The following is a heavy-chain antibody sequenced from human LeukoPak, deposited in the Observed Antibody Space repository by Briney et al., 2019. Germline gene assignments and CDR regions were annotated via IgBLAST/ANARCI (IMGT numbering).Heavy chain of an antibody. D-gene: IGHD7-27*01. CDR3: ARDLGWGYAFDI. CDR2: IKQDGSEK. V-gene: IGHV3-7*01. CDR1: GFTFSSHW. Sequence: PGGSLRLSCATSGFTFSSHWMSWVRQAPGKGLEWVANIKQDGSEKYYVDSVKGRFTISRDNAKNSVYLQMNSLRAEDRAVYYCARDLGWGYAFDIWGQGTMVTVSS. J-gene: IGHJ3*02.